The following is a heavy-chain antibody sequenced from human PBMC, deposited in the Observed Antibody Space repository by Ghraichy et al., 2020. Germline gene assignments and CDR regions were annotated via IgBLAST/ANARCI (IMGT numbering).Heavy chain of an antibody. D-gene: IGHD3-22*01. Sequence: GGSLRLSCAASGFTFSNYVMRWVRQAPGKGLEWVSAISAAGGSTFYADSVKGRFTISRDNSKNTLSLQMNSLRADDTAVYYCAKDPNYYDSSGYSDSWGQGTLVTVSS. V-gene: IGHV3-23*01. CDR3: AKDPNYYDSSGYSDS. J-gene: IGHJ4*02. CDR1: GFTFSNYV. CDR2: ISAAGGST.